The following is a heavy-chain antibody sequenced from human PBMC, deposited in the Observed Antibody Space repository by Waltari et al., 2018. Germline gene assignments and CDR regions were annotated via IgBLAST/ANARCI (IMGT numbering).Heavy chain of an antibody. D-gene: IGHD6-19*01. CDR3: ARDQEDAVAGFDY. Sequence: QVQLQESGPGLVKPSETLSLTCTVSGGSISSYYWSWIRQPPGKGLEWIGYIYYSGSTNYNPSRKSRVTRSVDTSKNQFSLKLSSVTAADTAVYYCARDQEDAVAGFDYWGQGTLVTVSS. CDR2: IYYSGST. V-gene: IGHV4-59*01. CDR1: GGSISSYY. J-gene: IGHJ4*02.